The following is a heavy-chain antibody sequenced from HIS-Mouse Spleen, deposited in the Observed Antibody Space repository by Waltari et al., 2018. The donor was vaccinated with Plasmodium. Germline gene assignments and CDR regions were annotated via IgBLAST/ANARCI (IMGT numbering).Heavy chain of an antibody. CDR2: INPSGST. J-gene: IGHJ2*01. D-gene: IGHD3-10*01. CDR3: ARGLRGHYWYFDL. V-gene: IGHV4-34*01. Sequence: QVQLQQWGAGLLKPSETLSLTCAVYGGSFSGYYWSWIRQPPGKGLEWIGEINPSGSTNYSPSLKRRVTISVDTCKNQFSLKLSSVTAADTAVYDCARGLRGHYWYFDLWGRGTLVTVSS. CDR1: GGSFSGYY.